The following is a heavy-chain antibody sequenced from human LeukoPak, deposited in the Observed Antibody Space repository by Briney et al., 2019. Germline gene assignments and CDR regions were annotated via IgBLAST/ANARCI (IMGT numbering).Heavy chain of an antibody. D-gene: IGHD4-23*01. V-gene: IGHV3-48*01. CDR1: GFTFSYYS. CDR3: AKDGDLGRWDY. J-gene: IGHJ4*02. Sequence: GGSLRLSCAASGFTFSYYSMNWVRQSPGKGLEWVSFISSSSSTIHYADSVKGRFTISRDNAKNSLYLQMNSLRVEDTAVYYCAKDGDLGRWDYWGQGTLVTVSS. CDR2: ISSSSSTI.